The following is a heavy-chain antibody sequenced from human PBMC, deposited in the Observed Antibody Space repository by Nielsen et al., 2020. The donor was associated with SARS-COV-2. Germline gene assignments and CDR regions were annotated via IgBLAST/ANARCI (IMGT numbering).Heavy chain of an antibody. V-gene: IGHV3-48*01. D-gene: IGHD5-18*01. Sequence: GGSLRLSCAASGFRFNVYSMSWVRQAPGKGPEWLSYISRTSDTKYYADSVKGRFTISRDSATNSLFLQMDSLRVEDTAMYYCARDKGIQLWSPFDSWGQGTLVTVSS. CDR3: ARDKGIQLWSPFDS. J-gene: IGHJ4*02. CDR2: ISRTSDTK. CDR1: GFRFNVYS.